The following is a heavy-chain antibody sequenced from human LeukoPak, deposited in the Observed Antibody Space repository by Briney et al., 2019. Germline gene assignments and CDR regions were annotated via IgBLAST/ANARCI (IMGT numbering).Heavy chain of an antibody. CDR1: GFTFSSYS. CDR2: IWYDGSNK. D-gene: IGHD1-7*01. V-gene: IGHV3-33*08. J-gene: IGHJ4*02. Sequence: GGSLRLSCAASGFTFSSYSMNWVRQAPGKGLEWVAVIWYDGSNKYYADSVKGRFTISRDNAKNSLYLQMNSLRAEDTAVYYCARMNYVSSGWGAPFDYWGQGTLVTVSS. CDR3: ARMNYVSSGWGAPFDY.